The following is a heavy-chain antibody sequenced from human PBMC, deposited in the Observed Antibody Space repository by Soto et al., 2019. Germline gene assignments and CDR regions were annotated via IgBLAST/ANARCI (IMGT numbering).Heavy chain of an antibody. CDR2: ISAYNGNT. Sequence: ASVKVSCKASGYTFTSYGISWVRQAPGQGLEWMGWISAYNGNTNYAQKLQGRVTMTTDTSTSTVYMELSSLRSDDTAVYYCAREDIVLMVYATDSYYYYGMDVWGQGTTVTVSS. D-gene: IGHD2-8*01. CDR1: GYTFTSYG. V-gene: IGHV1-18*01. J-gene: IGHJ6*02. CDR3: AREDIVLMVYATDSYYYYGMDV.